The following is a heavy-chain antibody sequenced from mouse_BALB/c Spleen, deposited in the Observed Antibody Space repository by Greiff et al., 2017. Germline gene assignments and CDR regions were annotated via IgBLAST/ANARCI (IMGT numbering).Heavy chain of an antibody. CDR1: GFTFSNYW. CDR3: TRSFTTATAWFAY. J-gene: IGHJ3*01. CDR2: IRLKSNNYAT. D-gene: IGHD1-2*01. V-gene: IGHV6-6*02. Sequence: EVQLQQSGGGLVQPGGSMKLSCVASGFTFSNYWMNWVRQSPEKGLEWVAEIRLKSNNYATHYAESVKGRFTISRDDSKSSVYLQMNNLRAEDTGIYYCTRSFTTATAWFAYWGQGTLVTVSA.